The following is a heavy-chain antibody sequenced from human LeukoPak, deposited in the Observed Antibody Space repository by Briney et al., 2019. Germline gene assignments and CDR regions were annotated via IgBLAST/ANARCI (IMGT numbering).Heavy chain of an antibody. V-gene: IGHV4-34*01. Sequence: PSETLSLTCAVYGGSFSGYYWSWIRQPPGKGLDWIGEINHSGSNTYNPSLKSRVTISVDTSKNQFSLKLSSVTAADTAVYYCARGDADAFDIWGQGTMVTVSS. J-gene: IGHJ3*02. CDR3: ARGDADAFDI. CDR1: GGSFSGYY. CDR2: INHSGSN.